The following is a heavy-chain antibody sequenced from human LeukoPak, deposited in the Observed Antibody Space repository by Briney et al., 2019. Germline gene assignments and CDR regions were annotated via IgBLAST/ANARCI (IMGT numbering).Heavy chain of an antibody. Sequence: ASVKVSCKASGYTFTSYGISWVRQAPGQGLEWMGWISAYNGNTNYAQKLQGRVTMTTDTSTSTAYMELSSLRSEDTAVYYCARERIAAAEVWYFDLWGRGTLSLSPQ. V-gene: IGHV1-18*01. D-gene: IGHD6-13*01. CDR2: ISAYNGNT. CDR3: ARERIAAAEVWYFDL. J-gene: IGHJ2*01. CDR1: GYTFTSYG.